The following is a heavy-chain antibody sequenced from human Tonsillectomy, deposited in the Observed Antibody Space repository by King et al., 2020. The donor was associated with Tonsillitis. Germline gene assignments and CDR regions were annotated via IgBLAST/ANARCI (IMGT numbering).Heavy chain of an antibody. V-gene: IGHV3-11*01. Sequence: QLVQSGGGLVKPGGSLRISCAASGFTFSDYYMSWIRQAPGKGLEWISYISSASAIYYADSGKGRFTISRDNAKNSLYLQMNSLRAEDAAVYYCAKERNDFWRGHTHYIDVWGKGTTVTVAS. CDR2: ISSASAI. J-gene: IGHJ6*03. CDR1: GFTFSDYY. D-gene: IGHD3-3*01. CDR3: AKERNDFWRGHTHYIDV.